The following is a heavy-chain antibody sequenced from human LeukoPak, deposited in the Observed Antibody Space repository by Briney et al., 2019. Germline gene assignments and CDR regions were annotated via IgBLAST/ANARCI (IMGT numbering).Heavy chain of an antibody. CDR2: IYYSGTT. CDR3: ARMLYSYGLGEPDY. D-gene: IGHD5-18*01. V-gene: IGHV4-30-4*01. Sequence: PSETLSLTCTVSGGSISSGDYYWSWLRQPPGKGLEWIGYIYYSGTTYYNPSLKSRVTISLDTSKNQFSLNLSSVTAADTAVYYCARMLYSYGLGEPDYWGQGTLVTVSS. J-gene: IGHJ4*02. CDR1: GGSISSGDYY.